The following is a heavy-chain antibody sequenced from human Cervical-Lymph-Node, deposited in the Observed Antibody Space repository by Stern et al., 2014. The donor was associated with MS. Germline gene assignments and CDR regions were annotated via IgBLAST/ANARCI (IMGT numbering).Heavy chain of an antibody. CDR2: IIPILGLA. CDR1: GGTFISSYA. Sequence: VQLVESGAEVKKPGSSMNVSCKTSGGTFISSYAISWMRQAPAQGLEWMGRIIPILGLANYAQKFQGRVTITADTSTSTSYMELSSLRSEDTAVYYCARGVVSNRAAATLHNLFDPWGQGTLVTVSS. CDR3: ARGVVSNRAAATLHNLFDP. V-gene: IGHV1-69*09. J-gene: IGHJ5*02. D-gene: IGHD2-15*01.